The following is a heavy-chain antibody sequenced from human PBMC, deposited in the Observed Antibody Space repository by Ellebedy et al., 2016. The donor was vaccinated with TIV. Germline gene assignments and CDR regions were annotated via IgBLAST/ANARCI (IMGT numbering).Heavy chain of an antibody. CDR3: ARVVIFGYFDY. D-gene: IGHD3-22*01. CDR2: ISSSSSTI. Sequence: GESLKISXAASGFTFSSYSMNWVRQAPGKGLEWVSYISSSSSTIYYADSVKGRFTISRDNAKNSLYLQMNSLRAEDTAVYYCARVVIFGYFDYWGQGTLVTVSS. J-gene: IGHJ4*02. V-gene: IGHV3-48*04. CDR1: GFTFSSYS.